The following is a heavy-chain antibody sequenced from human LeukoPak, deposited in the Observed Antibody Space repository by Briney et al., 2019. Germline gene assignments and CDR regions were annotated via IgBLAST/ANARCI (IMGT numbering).Heavy chain of an antibody. V-gene: IGHV1-18*01. CDR2: ISAYNGNT. D-gene: IGHD3-16*01. Sequence: ASVKVSCKTSGYTFTSYGISWVRQAPGQGLEWMGWISAYNGNTNYAQKLQGRVTMTTDTSTSTAYMELRSLRSDDTAVYYCARDLGMITRDYFDYWGQGTLVTVSS. CDR1: GYTFTSYG. J-gene: IGHJ4*02. CDR3: ARDLGMITRDYFDY.